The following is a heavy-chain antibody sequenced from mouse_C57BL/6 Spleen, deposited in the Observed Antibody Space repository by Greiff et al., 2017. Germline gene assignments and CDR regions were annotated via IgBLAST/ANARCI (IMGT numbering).Heavy chain of an antibody. J-gene: IGHJ4*01. CDR2: IHPNSGST. Sequence: QVQLQQPGAELVKPGASVKLSCKASGYTFTSYWMHWVKQRPGQGLEWIGMIHPNSGSTNYNEKFKSKATLTVDKSSSTAYMQLSSLTSEDSAVYYCARLELYYAMDYWGQGTSVTVSS. CDR1: GYTFTSYW. V-gene: IGHV1-64*01. CDR3: ARLELYYAMDY.